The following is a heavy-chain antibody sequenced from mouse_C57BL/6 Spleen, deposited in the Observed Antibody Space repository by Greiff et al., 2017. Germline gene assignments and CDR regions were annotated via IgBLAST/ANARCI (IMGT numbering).Heavy chain of an antibody. Sequence: QVQLQQPGAELVMPGASVKLSCKASGYTFTSYWMHWVKQRPGQGLKWIGEIDPSDSYTNYNQKFKGKSTLTVDKSSSTAYMQLSSLTSEDSAVYYCARGRGYFDYWGQGTTLTVSS. J-gene: IGHJ2*01. CDR2: IDPSDSYT. CDR1: GYTFTSYW. V-gene: IGHV1-69*01. CDR3: ARGRGYFDY. D-gene: IGHD3-1*01.